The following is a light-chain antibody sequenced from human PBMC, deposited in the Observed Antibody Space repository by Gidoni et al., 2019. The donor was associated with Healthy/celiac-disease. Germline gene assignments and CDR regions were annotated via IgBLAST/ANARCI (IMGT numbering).Light chain of an antibody. V-gene: IGKV1-9*01. Sequence: DIQLTQSPSFLSASVGDRVTITCWASQCISSYLAWYQQKPGKAPKLLIYAASTLQSGVPSRISGSGTEFTLTISSLQPEDFATYYCQQLNSYPLTFGGGTKVEIK. CDR3: QQLNSYPLT. J-gene: IGKJ4*01. CDR2: AAS. CDR1: QCISSY.